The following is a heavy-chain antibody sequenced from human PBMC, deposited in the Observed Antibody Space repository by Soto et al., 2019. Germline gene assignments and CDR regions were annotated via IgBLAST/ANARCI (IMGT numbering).Heavy chain of an antibody. CDR3: ARNDAACDI. V-gene: IGHV4-61*01. CDR2: IYYNGAT. Sequence: QVQLQESGPGLVKPSETLSLTCTVSGGSVSSGSYYWTWIRQSPGKGLEGVGYIYYNGATSYNPSLTSRVKISRDTSKNQFSLNLTSVTAADTAVYYCARNDAACDIWGQGTMVSVSS. J-gene: IGHJ3*02. CDR1: GGSVSSGSYY.